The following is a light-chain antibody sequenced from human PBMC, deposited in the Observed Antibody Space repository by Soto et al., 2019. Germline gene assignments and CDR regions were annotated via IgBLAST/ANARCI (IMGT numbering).Light chain of an antibody. J-gene: IGLJ1*01. CDR1: SSDVGSYNL. CDR2: EGT. CDR3: YSYAGENLYV. V-gene: IGLV2-23*01. Sequence: LTQPASVSASPGQSISIPCTGTSSDVGSYNLVSWFQQHPGKVPKLLIYEGTKRPSGLSDRFSGSKSGTTASLTISGLQAEDEAHYYCYSYAGENLYVFGTGTKVTVL.